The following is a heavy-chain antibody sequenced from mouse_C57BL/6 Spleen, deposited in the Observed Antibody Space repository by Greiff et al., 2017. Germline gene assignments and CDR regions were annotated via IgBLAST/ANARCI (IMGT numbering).Heavy chain of an antibody. CDR3: AKAAAQATSYYAMDY. Sequence: VQLQQPGAELVKPGASVKLSCKASGYTFTSYWMHWVKQRPGQGLEWIGMIHPNSGSTNYNEKFKSKATLTVDKSSSTAYMQLSSLTSEDSAVYYCAKAAAQATSYYAMDYWGQGTSVTVSS. J-gene: IGHJ4*01. CDR1: GYTFTSYW. V-gene: IGHV1-64*01. D-gene: IGHD3-2*02. CDR2: IHPNSGST.